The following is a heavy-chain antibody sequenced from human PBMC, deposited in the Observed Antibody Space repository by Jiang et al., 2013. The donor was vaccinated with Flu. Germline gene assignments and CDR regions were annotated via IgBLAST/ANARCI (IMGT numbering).Heavy chain of an antibody. Sequence: GPGLVKPSETLSLTCTVSGGSISSYYWSWIRQPPGKGLEWIGYIYYSGSTNYNPSLKSRVTISVDTSKNQFSLKLSSVTAADTAVYYCARWDYYDSSGYYSRGAFDIWGQGDNGHRLF. V-gene: IGHV4-59*01. D-gene: IGHD3-22*01. CDR3: ARWDYYDSSGYYSRGAFDI. J-gene: IGHJ3*02. CDR1: GGSISSYY. CDR2: IYYSGST.